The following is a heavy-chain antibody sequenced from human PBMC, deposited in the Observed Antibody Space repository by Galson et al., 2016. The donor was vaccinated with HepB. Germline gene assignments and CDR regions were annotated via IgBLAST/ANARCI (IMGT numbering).Heavy chain of an antibody. D-gene: IGHD1-26*01. V-gene: IGHV1-3*04. Sequence: SCKASGYTFTSYAMHWVRQAPGQRLEWMAWINTGNGNTEYSQKFQDSVTITRETSASTAYMEVSSLRTEDTAVDYCASDPLGASTLDYGGQGTLVSVSS. J-gene: IGHJ4*02. CDR1: GYTFTSYA. CDR2: INTGNGNT. CDR3: ASDPLGASTLDY.